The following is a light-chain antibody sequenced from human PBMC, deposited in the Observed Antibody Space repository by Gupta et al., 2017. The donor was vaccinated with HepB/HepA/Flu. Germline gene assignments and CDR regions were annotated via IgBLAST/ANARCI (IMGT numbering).Light chain of an antibody. J-gene: IGKJ1*01. Sequence: DIQMTQSPSTLSASVGDRVTITCRASQSISSWLAWYQQKPGKAPKLLIYKASSLKSGVPSRFSGSGSGTEFTLTISSLQADDFAAYYCQQYNSYPRTFGQGTKVEIK. CDR1: QSISSW. CDR2: KAS. CDR3: QQYNSYPRT. V-gene: IGKV1-5*03.